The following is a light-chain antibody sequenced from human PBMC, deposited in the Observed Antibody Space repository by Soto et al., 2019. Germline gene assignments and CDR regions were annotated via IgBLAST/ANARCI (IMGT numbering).Light chain of an antibody. CDR2: GAS. J-gene: IGKJ3*01. V-gene: IGKV3-20*01. Sequence: EVVLTQSPGTLSLSPGERATLSCRASQSVSSSYLAWYQQKPGQAPRLLIYGASSRATGIPDRFSGSGSGTGFTLNISRLEPEDFEVYYCQQYGRSRPGFTFGRGTKVDIK. CDR1: QSVSSSY. CDR3: QQYGRSRPGFT.